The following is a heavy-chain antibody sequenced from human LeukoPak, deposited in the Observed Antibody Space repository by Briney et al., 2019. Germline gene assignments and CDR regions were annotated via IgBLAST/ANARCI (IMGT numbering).Heavy chain of an antibody. CDR1: GYTFTSYD. CDR3: ARGDEYSSSSVSYYGMDV. Sequence: GASVKVSCKASGYTFTSYDINWVRQATGQGLEWMGWMNPNSGNTGYAQKFQGRVTMTRNTSISTAYMELSSLGSEDTAVYYCARGDEYSSSSVSYYGMDVWGQGTTVTVSS. V-gene: IGHV1-8*01. D-gene: IGHD6-6*01. CDR2: MNPNSGNT. J-gene: IGHJ6*02.